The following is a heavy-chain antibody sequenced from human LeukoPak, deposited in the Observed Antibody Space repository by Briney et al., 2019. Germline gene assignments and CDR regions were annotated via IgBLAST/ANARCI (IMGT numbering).Heavy chain of an antibody. Sequence: GESLKISCKASGYTFTSYWISWVRHAPGKGLEWMARIDPRDSSTRYGPSFQGHVTISSDKSINTAYLHWSSLKASDTATYYCVRHYASGQDYWGQGTLVTVSS. CDR2: IDPRDSST. D-gene: IGHD3-10*01. V-gene: IGHV5-10-1*01. CDR1: GYTFTSYW. CDR3: VRHYASGQDY. J-gene: IGHJ4*02.